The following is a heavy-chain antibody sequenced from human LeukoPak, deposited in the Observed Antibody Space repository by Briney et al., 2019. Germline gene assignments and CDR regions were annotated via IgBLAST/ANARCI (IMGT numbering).Heavy chain of an antibody. D-gene: IGHD5-24*01. CDR3: VRVRDGYNDAYDI. Sequence: ASVKVSCKASGFTFTNYNLHWVRQAPGQRLEWMGIINPSGGSTNYAQNFQGRITMTRDTSTSTVYMELSSLRSEDTAVYYCVRVRDGYNDAYDIWGQGTMVTVPS. CDR2: INPSGGST. V-gene: IGHV1-46*01. J-gene: IGHJ3*02. CDR1: GFTFTNYN.